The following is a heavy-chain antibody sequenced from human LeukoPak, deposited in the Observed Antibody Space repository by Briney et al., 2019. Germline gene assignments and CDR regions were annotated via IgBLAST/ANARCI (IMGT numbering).Heavy chain of an antibody. CDR2: IYHSGIT. V-gene: IGHV4-38-2*02. Sequence: SETLSLTCTVSGYSISSGYYWGWIRQPPGKGLEWIGSIYHSGITYYNPSLKSRVTISVDTSKNQFSLKLSSVTAADTAVYYCARGASLSSGYYYIDAFDIWGQGTMVTVSS. CDR1: GYSISSGYY. D-gene: IGHD3-22*01. CDR3: ARGASLSSGYYYIDAFDI. J-gene: IGHJ3*02.